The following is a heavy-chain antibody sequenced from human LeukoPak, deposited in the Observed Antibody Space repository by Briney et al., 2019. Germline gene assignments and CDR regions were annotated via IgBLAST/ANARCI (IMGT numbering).Heavy chain of an antibody. CDR3: ARAIKDTAMGYFDY. V-gene: IGHV3-53*01. Sequence: GGSLRLSCAASGFTVSSNYMSWVRQAPGKGLEWVSVIYSGGSTYYADSVKGRFTISRDNSKNTLYLQMNSLRAEDTAVYYCARAIKDTAMGYFDYWGQGTLVTVSS. CDR1: GFTVSSNY. D-gene: IGHD5-18*01. CDR2: IYSGGST. J-gene: IGHJ4*02.